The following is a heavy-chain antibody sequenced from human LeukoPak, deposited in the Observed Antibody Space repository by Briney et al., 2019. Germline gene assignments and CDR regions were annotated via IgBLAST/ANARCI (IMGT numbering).Heavy chain of an antibody. CDR1: GGSISSYF. J-gene: IGHJ4*02. D-gene: IGHD5-12*01. CDR3: ARGGIVATTFYYFDY. Sequence: KSSETLSLTCTVSGGSISSYFWSWIRQPPGKGLEWIGNIYDSGSTNYIPSLKSRVTISVDRSKNQFSLKLSSVTAADTAVYYCARGGIVATTFYYFDYWGQGTLVTVSS. CDR2: IYDSGST. V-gene: IGHV4-59*01.